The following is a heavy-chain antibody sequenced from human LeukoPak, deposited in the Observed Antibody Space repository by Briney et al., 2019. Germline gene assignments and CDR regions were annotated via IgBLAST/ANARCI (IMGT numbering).Heavy chain of an antibody. V-gene: IGHV3-74*01. CDR3: AKESGSGSYYLRYYFDY. CDR2: INNDGSTT. CDR1: GFTFSNYW. J-gene: IGHJ4*02. Sequence: GGSLRLSCAASGFTFSNYWMHWVRQTPGKGLVWVSRINNDGSTTSYADSVKGRFTISRDNSKNTLYLQMNSLRAEDTAVYYCAKESGSGSYYLRYYFDYWGQGTLVTVSS. D-gene: IGHD3-10*01.